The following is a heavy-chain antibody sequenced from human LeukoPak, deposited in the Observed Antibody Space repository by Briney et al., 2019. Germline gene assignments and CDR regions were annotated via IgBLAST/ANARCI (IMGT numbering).Heavy chain of an antibody. CDR3: ARTDSSGYSDDY. D-gene: IGHD3-22*01. CDR2: INPSGGST. Sequence: ASVKVSCKASGYTFTSYYLHWVRQAPGQGLEWMGIINPSGGSTSYAQKFQGRVTMTRDTSTSTVHMELSSLRSEDTAEYYCARTDSSGYSDDYWGQGTLVTVSS. V-gene: IGHV1-46*01. J-gene: IGHJ4*02. CDR1: GYTFTSYY.